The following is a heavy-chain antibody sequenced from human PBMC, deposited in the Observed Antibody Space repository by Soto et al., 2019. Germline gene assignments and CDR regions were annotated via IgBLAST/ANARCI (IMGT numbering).Heavy chain of an antibody. CDR3: ARDTAAGNFSGAYYYGMDV. CDR2: IYYSGST. Sequence: LEILSLTCTVSGGSISSYCWSWIRQPPGQGLEWIGYIYYSGSTNYNPSLKSRVTISVDTSKNQFSLKLSSVTAADTAVYYCARDTAAGNFSGAYYYGMDVWGQGTTVTVSS. CDR1: GGSISSYC. V-gene: IGHV4-59*01. J-gene: IGHJ6*02. D-gene: IGHD6-13*01.